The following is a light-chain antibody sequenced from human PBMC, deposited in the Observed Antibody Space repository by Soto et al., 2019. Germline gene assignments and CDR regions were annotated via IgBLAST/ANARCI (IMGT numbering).Light chain of an antibody. J-gene: IGLJ1*01. V-gene: IGLV2-14*01. CDR1: SSDIGDYDY. CDR2: EVR. CDR3: CSYTRTSNHYF. Sequence: QSVLTQPASVSGSPGQSITISCTGTSSDIGDYDYVSWYQQRPGRAPKLMIYEVRYRPSGASNRFSGSKSGNTASLTISGLQAEDEADYYCCSYTRTSNHYFFGSGTNVTVL.